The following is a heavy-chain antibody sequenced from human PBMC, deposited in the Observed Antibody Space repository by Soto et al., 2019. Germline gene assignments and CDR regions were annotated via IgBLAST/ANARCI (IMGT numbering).Heavy chain of an antibody. CDR1: GGSISSSSYY. V-gene: IGHV4-39*01. J-gene: IGHJ4*02. CDR3: AITASTVTTLLPTAGIDY. CDR2: IYYSGST. Sequence: SETLSLTCTVSGGSISSSSYYWGWIRQPPGKGLEWIGSIYYSGSTYYNPSLKSRVTISVDTSKNQFSLKLSSVTAADTAVYYCAITASTVTTLLPTAGIDYWGQGTLVTVSS. D-gene: IGHD4-17*01.